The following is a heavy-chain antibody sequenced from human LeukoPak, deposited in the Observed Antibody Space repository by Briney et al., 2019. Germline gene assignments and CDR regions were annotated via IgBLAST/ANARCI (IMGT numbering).Heavy chain of an antibody. CDR1: GYTFTSYY. V-gene: IGHV1-46*01. Sequence: ASVKVSCKASGYTFTSYYMHWVRQAPGPGLEWMGIINPSGGSTSSPQKFQGRVTMTRDTSTSTVYMELSSLRSEDTAVYYCARDGHIVEVTPLGYYGMDGWGQGTTVTVSS. D-gene: IGHD2-21*02. CDR2: INPSGGST. J-gene: IGHJ6*02. CDR3: ARDGHIVEVTPLGYYGMDG.